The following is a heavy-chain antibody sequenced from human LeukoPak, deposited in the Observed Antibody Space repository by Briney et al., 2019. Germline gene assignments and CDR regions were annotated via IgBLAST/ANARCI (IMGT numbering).Heavy chain of an antibody. V-gene: IGHV3-33*01. CDR3: ARVNGPNSGYYYTLDL. CDR2: IWYDGTEK. Sequence: GRSLRLSCAASGLTFRNYAMHWVRQAPGGGLEWVAVIWYDGTEKYYAASVMGRFTISRDSSVNTLYLQMNGLRTEDTGVYYCARVNGPNSGYYYTLDLWGQGTPVTVSS. CDR1: GLTFRNYA. D-gene: IGHD3-22*01. J-gene: IGHJ5*02.